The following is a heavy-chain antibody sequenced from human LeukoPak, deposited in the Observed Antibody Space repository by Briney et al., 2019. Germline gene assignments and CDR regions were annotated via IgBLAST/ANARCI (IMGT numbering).Heavy chain of an antibody. J-gene: IGHJ3*01. CDR3: ARDPNGAYIGAFDF. D-gene: IGHD2-8*01. V-gene: IGHV3-23*01. Sequence: GGSLRLSCAASGFAFYNYGMIWVRQAPGKGLEWVSDITSSGAGTSYADSVKGRFTTSRDNSKSTLYLQMNSLRVDDMAMYYCARDPNGAYIGAFDFRGQGTMVTVSA. CDR2: ITSSGAGT. CDR1: GFAFYNYG.